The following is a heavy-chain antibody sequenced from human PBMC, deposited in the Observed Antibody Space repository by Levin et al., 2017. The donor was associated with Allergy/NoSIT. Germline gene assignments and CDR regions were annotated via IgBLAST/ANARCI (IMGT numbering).Heavy chain of an antibody. D-gene: IGHD3-22*01. Sequence: SQTLSLTCAVYGGSFTNYYWSWIRQAPVKGLEWIGEINHSGSTNYNPSLKSRVTIAVDTSKNHFSLKLNSVTAADPAVYYCARGPPVDYYDRSGFYYPFDHWGQGTLVTVSS. J-gene: IGHJ4*02. CDR3: ARGPPVDYYDRSGFYYPFDH. CDR1: GGSFTNYY. V-gene: IGHV4-34*01. CDR2: INHSGST.